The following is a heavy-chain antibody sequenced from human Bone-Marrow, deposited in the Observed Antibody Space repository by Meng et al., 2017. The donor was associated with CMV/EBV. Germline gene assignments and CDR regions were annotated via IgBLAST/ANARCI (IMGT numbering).Heavy chain of an antibody. CDR3: ARKPRSTNLIDY. J-gene: IGHJ4*02. Sequence: ASVKVSCKASGYTFTGYYMNWVRQAPGQGLEWMGWINPNSGGTNYAQKFQGRVTMTRDTSISTAYMELSRLRSDDTAVYDCARKPRSTNLIDYWGQGTLVTVSS. CDR1: GYTFTGYY. CDR2: INPNSGGT. V-gene: IGHV1-2*02. D-gene: IGHD1-1*01.